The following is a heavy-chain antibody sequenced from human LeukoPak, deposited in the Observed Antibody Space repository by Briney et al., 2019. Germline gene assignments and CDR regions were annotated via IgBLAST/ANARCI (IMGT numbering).Heavy chain of an antibody. CDR2: INHSGST. CDR3: AEGSIAAAGTGGFDY. CDR1: GGSFSGYY. Sequence: SETLSLTCAVYGGSFSGYYWSWIRQPPGKGLEWIGEINHSGSTNYNPSLKSRVTISVDTSKNQFSLKLSSVTAADTAVYYCAEGSIAAAGTGGFDYWGQGTLVTVSS. D-gene: IGHD6-13*01. V-gene: IGHV4-34*01. J-gene: IGHJ4*02.